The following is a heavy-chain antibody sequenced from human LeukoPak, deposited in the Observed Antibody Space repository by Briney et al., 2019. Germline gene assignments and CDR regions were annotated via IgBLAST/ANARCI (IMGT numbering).Heavy chain of an antibody. CDR1: GGSFSGYY. V-gene: IGHV4-34*01. Sequence: SETLSLTCAVYGGSFSGYYWSWIRQPPGKGLEWIGEINHSGSTNYNPSLKSRVTISVDTSKNQFSLKLGSVTAADTAVYYCAREPLRFGFDYWGREPWSPSPQ. CDR2: INHSGST. D-gene: IGHD3-10*01. CDR3: AREPLRFGFDY. J-gene: IGHJ4*02.